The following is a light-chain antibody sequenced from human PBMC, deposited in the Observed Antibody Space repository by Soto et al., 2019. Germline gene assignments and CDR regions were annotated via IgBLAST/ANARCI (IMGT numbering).Light chain of an antibody. CDR2: GAS. V-gene: IGKV3D-15*01. CDR3: HQYNNWPPA. J-gene: IGKJ1*01. Sequence: EIVMTQSPATLSVSPGERATLSCRASQTVGSNLAWYQQKPGQAPRLLIHGASTRATGTPARFSGSGSGTEFTFTISSLQSEDFAVYYCHQYNNWPPAFGQGTKVEVK. CDR1: QTVGSN.